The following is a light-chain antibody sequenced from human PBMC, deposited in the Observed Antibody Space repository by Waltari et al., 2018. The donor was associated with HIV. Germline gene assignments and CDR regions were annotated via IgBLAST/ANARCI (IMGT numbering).Light chain of an antibody. Sequence: EIVMTQTPASLSVTPGQPASVALNSSQSLKHTDGKTYLSWYLQRPGQSPQVLIYEVSKRYAGVPDRFSGSGSGTHFTLKIARVEAEDVGSYYCMQSLHLLYTFGQGTKLEIK. V-gene: IGKV2D-29*02. CDR1: QSLKHTDGKTY. J-gene: IGKJ2*01. CDR2: EVS. CDR3: MQSLHLLYT.